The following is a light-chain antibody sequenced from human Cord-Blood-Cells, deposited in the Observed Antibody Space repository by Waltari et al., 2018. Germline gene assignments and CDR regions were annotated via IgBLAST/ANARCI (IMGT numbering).Light chain of an antibody. V-gene: IGKV1-39*01. CDR1: QSISSY. CDR2: AAS. Sequence: DIQMTQSPSSLSRSVGDRVTITCRASQSISSYLNWYQQKPGKAPKLLIYAASSLQSGVPSRFSGSGSGTDFTLTSSSLQPEDFATYYCQQSYSTQFTFGPGTKVDIK. CDR3: QQSYSTQFT. J-gene: IGKJ3*01.